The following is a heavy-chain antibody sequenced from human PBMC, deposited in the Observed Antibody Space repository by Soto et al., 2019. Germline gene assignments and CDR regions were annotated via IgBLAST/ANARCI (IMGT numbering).Heavy chain of an antibody. CDR2: MTGDGRTT. J-gene: IGHJ4*02. Sequence: PXVSLRLSCAACGFSFGDYCVHWVRQPPGKGPEWVSRMTGDGRTTQYADSVKGRFTASRDNAKSTLYLQMNSLRAEDTAVYYCATAEVDYWGPGTLVTVSS. V-gene: IGHV3-74*03. CDR1: GFSFGDYC. CDR3: ATAEVDY.